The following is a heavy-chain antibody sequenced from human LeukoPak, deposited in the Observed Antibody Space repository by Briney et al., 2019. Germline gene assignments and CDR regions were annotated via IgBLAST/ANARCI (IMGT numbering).Heavy chain of an antibody. J-gene: IGHJ4*02. CDR3: ARGNEYSSSSVHN. CDR1: GGSISSSSYY. Sequence: PSETLSLTCTVSGGSISSSSYYWGWIRQPPGKGLEWIGRIYYSGSTYYNPSLKSRVTISVDTSKNQFSLKLSSVTAADTAVYYCARGNEYSSSSVHNWGQGTLVTVSS. V-gene: IGHV4-39*01. CDR2: IYYSGST. D-gene: IGHD6-6*01.